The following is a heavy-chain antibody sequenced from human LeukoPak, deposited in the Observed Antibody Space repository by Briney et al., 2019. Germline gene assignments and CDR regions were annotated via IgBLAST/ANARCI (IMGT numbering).Heavy chain of an antibody. Sequence: PGGSLRLSCAASGFTFSSYGMHWVRQAPGKGLERVAFIRYDGSNKYYADSVKGRFTISRDNSKNTLYLQMNSLRAEDTAVYYCAKDGDYYGSGSYYNVAIDYWGQGTLVTVSS. CDR1: GFTFSSYG. D-gene: IGHD3-10*01. J-gene: IGHJ4*02. CDR2: IRYDGSNK. CDR3: AKDGDYYGSGSYYNVAIDY. V-gene: IGHV3-30*02.